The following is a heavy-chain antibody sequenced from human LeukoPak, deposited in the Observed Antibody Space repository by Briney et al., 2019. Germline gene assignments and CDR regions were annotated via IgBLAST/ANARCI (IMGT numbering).Heavy chain of an antibody. J-gene: IGHJ4*02. D-gene: IGHD6-13*01. CDR2: ISSSGSSI. CDR1: GFTFNDYY. V-gene: IGHV3-11*01. CDR3: ARAEWGSYWYPWDY. Sequence: GGSLRLSCAASGFTFNDYYMTWIRQAPGKGLEWVSYISSSGSSIYYADSVKGRFTISRDNAKNSLYLQMNSLRAEDTAVYYCARAEWGSYWYPWDYWGQGTLVTVSS.